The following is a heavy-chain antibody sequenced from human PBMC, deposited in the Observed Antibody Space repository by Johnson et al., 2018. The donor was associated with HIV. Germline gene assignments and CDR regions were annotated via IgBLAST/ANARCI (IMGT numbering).Heavy chain of an antibody. CDR2: TSNDGGNK. V-gene: IGHV3-30-3*01. D-gene: IGHD6-13*01. Sequence: QVQLVESGGGAVQPGRSLRLSCAASGFTFSHYSMHWVRQAPGKGLEWLAVTSNDGGNKYYADSVKGRFTISRDNSKNTLYLQMNSLRAEDTAVYYCTTGQLGGASDIWGQGTMVTVSS. J-gene: IGHJ3*02. CDR1: GFTFSHYS. CDR3: TTGQLGGASDI.